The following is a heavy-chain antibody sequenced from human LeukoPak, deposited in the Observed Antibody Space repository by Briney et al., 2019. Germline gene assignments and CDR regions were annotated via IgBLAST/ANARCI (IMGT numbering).Heavy chain of an antibody. J-gene: IGHJ4*02. CDR1: GYTFTGYY. V-gene: IGHV1-2*02. Sequence: ASVKVSCKASGYTFTGYYMHWVRQAPGQGLEWMGWINPNSGGTNYAQKFQGRVTMTRDTSISTAYMELSRLRSDDTAVYYCVRHYYDILTGYHFDYWGQGTLVTVSS. D-gene: IGHD3-9*01. CDR2: INPNSGGT. CDR3: VRHYYDILTGYHFDY.